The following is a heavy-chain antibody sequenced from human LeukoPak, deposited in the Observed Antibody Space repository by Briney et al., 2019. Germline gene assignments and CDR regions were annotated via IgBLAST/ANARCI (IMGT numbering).Heavy chain of an antibody. CDR2: ISYDGSNK. V-gene: IGHV3-30*18. Sequence: GGSLRLSCAASGFTFSSYGMHWVRQAPGKGLEWVAVISYDGSNKYYADSVKGRFTISKDNSKNTLYLQMNSLRAEDTAVYYCAKARDGDPDYWGQGTLVTVSS. D-gene: IGHD4-17*01. CDR1: GFTFSSYG. CDR3: AKARDGDPDY. J-gene: IGHJ4*02.